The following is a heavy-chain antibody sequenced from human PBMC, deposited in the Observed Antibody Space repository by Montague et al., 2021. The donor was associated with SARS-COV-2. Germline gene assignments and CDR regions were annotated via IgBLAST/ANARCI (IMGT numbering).Heavy chain of an antibody. CDR3: AQSNDVLRYFDWTYKMRGFDY. CDR2: IYWDDDK. D-gene: IGHD3-9*01. J-gene: IGHJ4*02. CDR1: GFSLSTSGVG. V-gene: IGHV2-5*02. Sequence: PALVKPTQTLTLTCTFAGFSLSTSGVGVGWIRQPPGKAPEWLALIYWDDDKRYRPSLKSRLTITKDTSANQVVLTMTNMDPADTGTYYCAQSNDVLRYFDWTYKMRGFDYWGQGTLVTVSS.